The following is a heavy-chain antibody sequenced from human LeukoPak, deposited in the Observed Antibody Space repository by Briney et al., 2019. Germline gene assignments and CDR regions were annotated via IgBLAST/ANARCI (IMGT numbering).Heavy chain of an antibody. CDR2: MWYDGSNK. D-gene: IGHD3-10*01. V-gene: IGHV3-33*01. CDR3: ARGRPLWFGELLFEPLDY. CDR1: GVTFRSYG. J-gene: IGHJ4*02. Sequence: GGSLRLSCAASGVTFRSYGMHWVRQAPGKGLGWVAVMWYDGSNKYYADSVKGRFTISRDNSKNTLYLQMNSLRAEDTAVYYCARGRPLWFGELLFEPLDYWGQGTLVTVSS.